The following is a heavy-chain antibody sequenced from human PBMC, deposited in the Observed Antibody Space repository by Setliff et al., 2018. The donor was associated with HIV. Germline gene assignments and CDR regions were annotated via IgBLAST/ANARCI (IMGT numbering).Heavy chain of an antibody. CDR1: GGSFSDYY. V-gene: IGHV4-34*01. D-gene: IGHD3-10*01. CDR3: ARGQPPPGPGLVRGAYSSGSLDY. J-gene: IGHJ4*02. CDR2: INHSGST. Sequence: SETLSLTCAVYGGSFSDYYWSWIRQPPGKGLEWIGEINHSGSTEYNSSLKSRVTISVDASKKQFSLNLTSLTAADTAVYYCARGQPPPGPGLVRGAYSSGSLDYWGQGTPVTVSS.